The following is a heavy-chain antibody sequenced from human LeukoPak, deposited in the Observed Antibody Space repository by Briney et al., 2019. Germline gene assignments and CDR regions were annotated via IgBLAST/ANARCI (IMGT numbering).Heavy chain of an antibody. J-gene: IGHJ4*02. CDR3: ARGHPFDY. V-gene: IGHV4-34*01. CDR2: INHSGST. Sequence: SETLSLTCAVYGGSFSGYYWSWVRQPPGKGLEWIGEINHSGSTNYNPSLKSRVTISVDTSKNQFSLKLSSVTAADTAVYYCARGHPFDYWGQGTLVTVSS. CDR1: GGSFSGYY.